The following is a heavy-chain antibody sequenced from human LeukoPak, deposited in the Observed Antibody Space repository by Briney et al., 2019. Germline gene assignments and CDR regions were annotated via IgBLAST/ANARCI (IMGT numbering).Heavy chain of an antibody. Sequence: GGSLRLSCAASGFTFSSYAMSWVRQAPGKGLEWVSPISGSGGSTYYADSVKGRFTISRDNSKNTLYLQMNSLRAEDTAVYYCAKYLYDVWGSYPYYLDYWGQGTLVTVSS. CDR2: ISGSGGST. D-gene: IGHD3-16*01. CDR1: GFTFSSYA. J-gene: IGHJ4*02. CDR3: AKYLYDVWGSYPYYLDY. V-gene: IGHV3-23*01.